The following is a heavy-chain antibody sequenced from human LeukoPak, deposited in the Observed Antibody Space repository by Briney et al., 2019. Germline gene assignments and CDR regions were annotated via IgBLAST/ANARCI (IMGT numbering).Heavy chain of an antibody. CDR3: ARDPGDGYKFDS. V-gene: IGHV3-66*01. CDR2: IYRAGNT. J-gene: IGHJ4*02. CDR1: GFSVSRSY. D-gene: IGHD5-24*01. Sequence: GVSLRLSCAASGFSVSRSYMSWVRQAPGKGLEWVSIIYRAGNTYYADSVKDRFTISRDSSKNTLFLEMNTLSAEDTAVYYCARDPGDGYKFDSWGQGTLVTVSS.